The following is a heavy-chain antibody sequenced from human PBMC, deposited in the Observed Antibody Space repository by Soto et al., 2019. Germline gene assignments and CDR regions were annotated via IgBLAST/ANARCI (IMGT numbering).Heavy chain of an antibody. CDR1: GFTFSSYA. D-gene: IGHD2-8*01. CDR2: ISYDGSNK. Sequence: QVQLVESGGGVVQPGRSLRLSCAASGFTFSSYAMHWVRQAPGKGLEWVAVISYDGSNKYYADSVKGRFTISRDNSKNTLYLQMNILRAEDTAVYYCAREMVARAFLGYGMDVWGQGTTVTVSS. V-gene: IGHV3-30-3*01. CDR3: AREMVARAFLGYGMDV. J-gene: IGHJ6*02.